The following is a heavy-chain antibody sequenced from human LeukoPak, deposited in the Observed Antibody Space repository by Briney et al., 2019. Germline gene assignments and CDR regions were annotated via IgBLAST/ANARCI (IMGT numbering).Heavy chain of an antibody. D-gene: IGHD3-22*01. CDR3: ARGAGRTYYYDSSGYSNDY. CDR1: GFTDSSNY. CDR2: IYSGGST. V-gene: IGHV3-53*01. J-gene: IGHJ4*02. Sequence: PGGSLRLSCAASGFTDSSNYMSWVRQAPGKGLEWVSVIYSGGSTYYADSVKGRFTISRDNSKNTLYLQMNSLRAEDTAVYYCARGAGRTYYYDSSGYSNDYWGQGTLVTVSS.